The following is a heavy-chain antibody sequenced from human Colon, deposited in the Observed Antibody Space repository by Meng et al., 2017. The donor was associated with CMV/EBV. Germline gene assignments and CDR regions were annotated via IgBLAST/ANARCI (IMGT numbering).Heavy chain of an antibody. CDR1: GFSFIEYG. Sequence: GGSLRLSCAASGFSFIEYGVHWVRQTPGRGLEWVAFIRMDESDKFYGDSVRGRFTISRDSSTKSLYLEMNNLRTDDTAVYYCAKDDPVVAVWGQGTMVTVSS. D-gene: IGHD4-23*01. CDR3: AKDDPVVAV. J-gene: IGHJ4*02. CDR2: IRMDESDK. V-gene: IGHV3-30*02.